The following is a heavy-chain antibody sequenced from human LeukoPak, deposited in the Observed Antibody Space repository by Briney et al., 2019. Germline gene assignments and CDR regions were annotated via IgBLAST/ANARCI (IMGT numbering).Heavy chain of an antibody. J-gene: IGHJ4*02. D-gene: IGHD3-9*01. Sequence: SETLSLTCAVYGGSFSGYYWSWIRQPPGKGLEWIGEINHSGSTNYNPSLKSRVTISVDTSKNQFSLRLTSVTAADTAVYYCARQGGPNYDILTGYYIGVVWFFDSWGQGTPVTVSS. V-gene: IGHV4-34*01. CDR1: GGSFSGYY. CDR2: INHSGST. CDR3: ARQGGPNYDILTGYYIGVVWFFDS.